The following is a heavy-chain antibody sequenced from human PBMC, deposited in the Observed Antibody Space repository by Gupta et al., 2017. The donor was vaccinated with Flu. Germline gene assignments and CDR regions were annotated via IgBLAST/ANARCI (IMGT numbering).Heavy chain of an antibody. CDR3: ARGRVDIAVSGTGPYAMDV. Sequence: RQAPGQGLEWMGNVIPILAAADYAQEFQGRLTITADIATSTVYMEMTGLKPDDTALYFCARGRVDIAVSGTGPYAMDVWGQGTTVTVS. V-gene: IGHV1-69*08. D-gene: IGHD6-19*01. CDR2: VIPILAAA. J-gene: IGHJ6*02.